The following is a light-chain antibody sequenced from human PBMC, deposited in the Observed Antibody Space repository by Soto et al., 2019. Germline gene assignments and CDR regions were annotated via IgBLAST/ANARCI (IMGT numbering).Light chain of an antibody. J-gene: IGLJ3*02. V-gene: IGLV2-14*03. CDR2: DVT. Sequence: QSALTQPASVSGSPGQSITISCTGTSSDVGGYNYVSWYQHHPGNAPKLMIYDVTNRPSGVSNLFSGSKSGNTASLAISGLQAEDEADYYCASYTASRPDLVFGGGTKLTVL. CDR1: SSDVGGYNY. CDR3: ASYTASRPDLV.